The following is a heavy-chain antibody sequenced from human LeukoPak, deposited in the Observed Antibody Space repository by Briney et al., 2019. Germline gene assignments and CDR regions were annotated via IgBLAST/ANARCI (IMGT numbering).Heavy chain of an antibody. V-gene: IGHV4-38-2*02. CDR1: GYSISSGYY. CDR2: SGST. CDR3: ARDLAFYYFDY. J-gene: IGHJ4*02. D-gene: IGHD2/OR15-2a*01. Sequence: SETLSLTCTVSGYSISSGYYWGWIRQPPGKGLEWIGSSGSTYYNPSLKSRVTISADTSKNQFSLKLSSVTAADTAVYYCARDLAFYYFDYWGQGTLVTVSS.